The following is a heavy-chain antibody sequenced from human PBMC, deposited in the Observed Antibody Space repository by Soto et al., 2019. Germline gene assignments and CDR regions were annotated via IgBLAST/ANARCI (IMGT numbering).Heavy chain of an antibody. V-gene: IGHV4-34*01. CDR2: INHSGST. CDR1: GGSFSGYY. D-gene: IGHD3-10*01. CDR3: ARPLVYYGSGRINYYMDV. J-gene: IGHJ6*03. Sequence: PSETLSLTCAVYGGSFSGYYWSWIRQPPGKGLEWIGEINHSGSTNYNPSLKSRVTISVDTSKNQFSLKLSSVTAADTAVYYCARPLVYYGSGRINYYMDVWGKGTTVTVSS.